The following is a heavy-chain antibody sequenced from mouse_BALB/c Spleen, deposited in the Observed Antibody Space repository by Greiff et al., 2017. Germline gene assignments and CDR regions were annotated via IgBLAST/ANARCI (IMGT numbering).Heavy chain of an antibody. V-gene: IGHV5-6*03. Sequence: DVQLVESGGGLVKPGGSLKLSCAASGFTFSSYGMSWVRQTPDKRLEWVATISSGGSYTYYPDSVKGRFTISRDNAKNTLYLQMSSLKSEDTAMYYCARRGLGRTWYFDVWGAGTTVTVSS. CDR2: ISSGGSYT. CDR3: ARRGLGRTWYFDV. J-gene: IGHJ1*01. D-gene: IGHD4-1*01. CDR1: GFTFSSYG.